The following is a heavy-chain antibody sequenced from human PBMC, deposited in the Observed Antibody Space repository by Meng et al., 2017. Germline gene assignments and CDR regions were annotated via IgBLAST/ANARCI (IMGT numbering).Heavy chain of an antibody. V-gene: IGHV4-34*01. CDR2: FNHSGST. Sequence: VELQQWAAGLLKPSETLSRTCAVYCGSFSGYYWSWIRQPPGKGLEWIGEFNHSGSTNYNPSLKSRVTISVDTSKNQFSLKLSSVTAADTAVYYCAGLGTGSGWLRRSRDFDYWGQGTLVTVSS. J-gene: IGHJ4*02. D-gene: IGHD7-27*01. CDR1: CGSFSGYY. CDR3: AGLGTGSGWLRRSRDFDY.